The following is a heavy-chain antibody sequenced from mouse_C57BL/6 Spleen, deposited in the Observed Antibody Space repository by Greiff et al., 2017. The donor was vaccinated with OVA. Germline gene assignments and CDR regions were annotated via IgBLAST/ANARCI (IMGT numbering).Heavy chain of an antibody. Sequence: QVQLQQPGAELVMPGASVKLSCKASGYTFTSYWMPWVKQRPGQGLEWIGEIDPSDSYTNYNQKFKGKSTLTVDKSSSTAYMQLSSLTSEDSAVYYCARGILDYWGQGTTLTVSS. CDR3: ARGILDY. J-gene: IGHJ2*01. CDR1: GYTFTSYW. V-gene: IGHV1-69*01. CDR2: IDPSDSYT.